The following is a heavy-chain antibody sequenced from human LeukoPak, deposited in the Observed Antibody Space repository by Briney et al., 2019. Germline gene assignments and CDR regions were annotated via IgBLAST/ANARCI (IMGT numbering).Heavy chain of an antibody. D-gene: IGHD2-2*01. CDR2: ISSSSSSYI. Sequence: PGGSLRLSCAASGFTFSSYSMNWVRQAPGKGLEWVSSISSSSSSYIYYADSVKGRFTISRDNAKNSLYLQMNSLRAEDTAVYYCAREKVDHQALSKRGVYYFDYWGQGTVVTVSS. V-gene: IGHV3-21*01. CDR3: AREKVDHQALSKRGVYYFDY. CDR1: GFTFSSYS. J-gene: IGHJ4*02.